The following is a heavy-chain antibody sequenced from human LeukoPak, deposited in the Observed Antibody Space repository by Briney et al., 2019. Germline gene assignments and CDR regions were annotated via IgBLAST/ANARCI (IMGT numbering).Heavy chain of an antibody. D-gene: IGHD6-13*01. Sequence: GGSLRLSCAASGFTFSGYSMNWVRQAPGKGLKWVSSISSSSTYIYYADSVKGRFTISRDNAKNSLYLQMNSLRAEDTAVYYCARVGSSSWYIDYWGQGTLVTVSS. CDR3: ARVGSSSWYIDY. CDR2: ISSSSTYI. CDR1: GFTFSGYS. V-gene: IGHV3-21*01. J-gene: IGHJ4*02.